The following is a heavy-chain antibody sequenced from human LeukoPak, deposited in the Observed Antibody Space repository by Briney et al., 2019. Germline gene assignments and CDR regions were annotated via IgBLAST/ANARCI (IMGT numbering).Heavy chain of an antibody. V-gene: IGHV1-2*02. CDR3: ARAGLWDFYDSSGYHNGAFDI. CDR1: GYTFTGYY. J-gene: IGHJ3*02. D-gene: IGHD3-22*01. Sequence: ASVKVSCKASGYTFTGYYMHWVRQAPGQGLEWMGWINPNSGGTNYAQKFQHRVTMTRDSSLSTAYMELSRLRSDATAVYYCARAGLWDFYDSSGYHNGAFDIWGQGTMVTVSS. CDR2: INPNSGGT.